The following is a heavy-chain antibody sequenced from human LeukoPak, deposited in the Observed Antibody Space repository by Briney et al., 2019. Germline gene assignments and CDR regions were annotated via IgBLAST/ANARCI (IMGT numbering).Heavy chain of an antibody. CDR1: GFTFNNYW. V-gene: IGHV3-53*01. Sequence: GGSLRLSCAASGFTFNNYWMSWVRQAPGKGLEWVSVIYSGGSTYYADPVKGRFTISRDNSKNTLYLQMNSLRAEDTAVYYCARPTYYNFWSGYQPFDCWGQGTLVTVSS. CDR2: IYSGGST. D-gene: IGHD3-3*01. J-gene: IGHJ4*02. CDR3: ARPTYYNFWSGYQPFDC.